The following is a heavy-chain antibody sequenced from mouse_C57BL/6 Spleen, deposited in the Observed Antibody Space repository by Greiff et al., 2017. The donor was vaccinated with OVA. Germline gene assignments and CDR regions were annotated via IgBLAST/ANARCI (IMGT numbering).Heavy chain of an antibody. CDR2: IDPSDSYT. V-gene: IGHV1-50*01. Sequence: QVQLQQPGAELVKPGASVKLSCKASGYTFTSYWMQWVKQRPGQGLEWIGEIDPSDSYTNYNQKFKGKATLTVDTSSSTAYMQLSSLTSEDSAVYYGARVLRGRAMDYWGQGTSVTVSS. J-gene: IGHJ4*01. CDR3: ARVLRGRAMDY. D-gene: IGHD1-1*01. CDR1: GYTFTSYW.